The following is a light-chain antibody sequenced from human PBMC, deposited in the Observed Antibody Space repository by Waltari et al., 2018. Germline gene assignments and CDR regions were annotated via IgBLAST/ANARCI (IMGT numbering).Light chain of an antibody. V-gene: IGKV1-39*01. CDR3: QQSKIMPYT. Sequence: DIQMTQSPFSLSASVGDRVTITCRASQSISSYLNWYQQRPGKAPKVLIYDASTLQSGVPTRFSGSRSGTDFTLTISSLQPEDSATYFCQQSKIMPYTFGQGTKLEIK. J-gene: IGKJ2*01. CDR2: DAS. CDR1: QSISSY.